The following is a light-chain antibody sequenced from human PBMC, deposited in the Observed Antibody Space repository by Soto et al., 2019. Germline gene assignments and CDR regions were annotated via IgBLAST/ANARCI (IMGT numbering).Light chain of an antibody. CDR1: QSVSVN. V-gene: IGKV3-15*01. Sequence: EIVMTQSPGTLSVSPGERATLSCRAIQSVSVNLAWYQQKPGQAPRLLIYRVSTRATGIPARFSGSESGTEFTLTISSLQSEDFAVYYCQQYNDWPFTFGPGTKVDIK. J-gene: IGKJ3*01. CDR2: RVS. CDR3: QQYNDWPFT.